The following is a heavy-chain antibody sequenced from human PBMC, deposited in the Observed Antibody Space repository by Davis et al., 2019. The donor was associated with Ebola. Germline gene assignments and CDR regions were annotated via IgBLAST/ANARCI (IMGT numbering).Heavy chain of an antibody. CDR3: AKVFYDSSGYLPEY. J-gene: IGHJ1*01. CDR1: GFIFSTYN. D-gene: IGHD3-22*01. V-gene: IGHV3-48*01. CDR2: ISSGSGSTM. Sequence: GESLKISCAASGFIFSTYNMNWVRQAPGRGLEWVSYISSGSGSTMYYADSVKGRFTISRDNSKNTLYLQMHSLTAEDTAVYYCAKVFYDSSGYLPEYWGQGSLVTVSS.